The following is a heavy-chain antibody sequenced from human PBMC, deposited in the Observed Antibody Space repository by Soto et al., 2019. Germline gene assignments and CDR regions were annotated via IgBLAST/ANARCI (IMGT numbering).Heavy chain of an antibody. D-gene: IGHD3-22*01. Sequence: QVQLVESGGGVVQPGRSLRLSCAASGFTFSSYGMHWVRQAPGKGLEWVAVISYDGSNKYYADSVKGRFTISRDNSKNTLYLQVNSLRAEDTAVYYCAKALVITMIVVVIPMPDYWGQGTLVTVSS. CDR3: AKALVITMIVVVIPMPDY. CDR2: ISYDGSNK. V-gene: IGHV3-30*18. CDR1: GFTFSSYG. J-gene: IGHJ4*02.